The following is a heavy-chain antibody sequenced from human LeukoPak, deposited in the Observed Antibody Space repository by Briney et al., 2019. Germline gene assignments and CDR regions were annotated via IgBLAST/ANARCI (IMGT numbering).Heavy chain of an antibody. V-gene: IGHV6-1*01. CDR1: GDSVSSNSAA. J-gene: IGHJ5*02. Sequence: SQTLSLTCAISGDSVSSNSAAWNWIRQSPSRGLEWLGRTYYRSKWYNDYAVSVKSRITINPDTSKNQFSLQLNSVTPEDTAVYYCARESYYYGSGSYYLLFDPWGQGTLVAVSS. CDR2: TYYRSKWYN. D-gene: IGHD3-10*01. CDR3: ARESYYYGSGSYYLLFDP.